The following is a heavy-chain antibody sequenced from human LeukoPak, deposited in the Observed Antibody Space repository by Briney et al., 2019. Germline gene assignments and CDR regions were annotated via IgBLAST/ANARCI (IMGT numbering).Heavy chain of an antibody. J-gene: IGHJ4*02. CDR2: IIPIFGTA. V-gene: IGHV1-69*01. Sequence: SVKVSCKASGGTFISYAISWVRQAPGQGLEWMGGIIPIFGTANYAQKFQGRVRITADESTSTAYMELSSLRSEDTAVYYCATKRREIISGNFFDYWGQGTLVTVSS. CDR1: GGTFISYA. D-gene: IGHD1-7*01. CDR3: ATKRREIISGNFFDY.